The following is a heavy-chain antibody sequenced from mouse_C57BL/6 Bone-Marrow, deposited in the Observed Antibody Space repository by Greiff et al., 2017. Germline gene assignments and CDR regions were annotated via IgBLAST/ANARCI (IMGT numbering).Heavy chain of an antibody. V-gene: IGHV1-82*01. D-gene: IGHD1-1*01. Sequence: VQLQQSGPELVKPGASVKISCKASGYAFSSYWMNWVKQRPGQGLEWIGRIYPGDGDTNYNGKFKGKATLTVDKSSSTAYMQLSSLTSEDSAVYFCARCGVGGYLDPWGQGTTRTVSS. CDR3: ARCGVGGYLDP. CDR1: GYAFSSYW. CDR2: IYPGDGDT. J-gene: IGHJ2*01.